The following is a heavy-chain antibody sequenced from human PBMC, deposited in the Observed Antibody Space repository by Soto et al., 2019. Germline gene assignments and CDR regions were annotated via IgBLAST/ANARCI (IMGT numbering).Heavy chain of an antibody. D-gene: IGHD6-6*01. Sequence: SMKVSCKASGGTFSSYAISWVRQAPGQGLEWMGGIIPIFGTANYAQKFQGRVTITADKSTSTAYMELSSLRSEDTAVYYCARDSTYSSSSNYYYGMDVWGQGTTVTVSS. CDR3: ARDSTYSSSSNYYYGMDV. CDR1: GGTFSSYA. V-gene: IGHV1-69*06. CDR2: IIPIFGTA. J-gene: IGHJ6*02.